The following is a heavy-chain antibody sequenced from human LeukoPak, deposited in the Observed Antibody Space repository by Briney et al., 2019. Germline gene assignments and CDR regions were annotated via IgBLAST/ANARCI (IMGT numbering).Heavy chain of an antibody. CDR2: INQAGSQI. J-gene: IGHJ4*02. D-gene: IGHD6-13*01. CDR1: GFTFTNLW. V-gene: IGHV3-7*03. Sequence: PGGSLRLSCAASGFTFTNLWMSWVRQAPGKGLEWVANINQAGSQIYYVDSVKGRFTISRDNAKNSLHLQMNSLSAEDTALYYCARVPTAGRGFDCWGQGTLVTVSS. CDR3: ARVPTAGRGFDC.